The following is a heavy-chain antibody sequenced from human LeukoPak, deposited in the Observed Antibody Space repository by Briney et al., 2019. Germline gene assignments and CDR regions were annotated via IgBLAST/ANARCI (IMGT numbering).Heavy chain of an antibody. V-gene: IGHV3-23*01. CDR1: GFTFSSYA. CDR2: ISGSGGST. J-gene: IGHJ6*02. Sequence: GGSLRLSCAASGFTFSSYATSWVRQAPGKGLEWVSAISGSGGSTYYADSVKGRFTISRDNSKNTLYLQMNSLRAEDTAVYYCAKVGTTVTTGLYYGMDVWGQGTTVTVSS. D-gene: IGHD4-17*01. CDR3: AKVGTTVTTGLYYGMDV.